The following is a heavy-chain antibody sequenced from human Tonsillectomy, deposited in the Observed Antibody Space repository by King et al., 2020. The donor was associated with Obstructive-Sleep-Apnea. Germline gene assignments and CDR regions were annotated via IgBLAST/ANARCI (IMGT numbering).Heavy chain of an antibody. V-gene: IGHV3-11*06. CDR2: ISSSSSYT. CDR3: ARETPGSYYYGMDV. J-gene: IGHJ6*02. D-gene: IGHD1-1*01. CDR1: GFTFSDYY. Sequence: VHLVESGGGLVKPGGSLRLSCAASGFTFSDYYMNWIRQAPGKGLEWVSYISSSSSYTNNADSLKGRFTISRDNAKNSLYLQMNSLRAEDTAVYYCARETPGSYYYGMDVWGQGTTVTVSS.